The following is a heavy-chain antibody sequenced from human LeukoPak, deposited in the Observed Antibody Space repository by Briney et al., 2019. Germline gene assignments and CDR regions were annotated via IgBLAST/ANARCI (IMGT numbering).Heavy chain of an antibody. V-gene: IGHV3-33*08. CDR3: ARDWESRQDIVVVPAAMDY. Sequence: GRSLRLSCAASGFTFSSYGMHWVRQAPGKGLEWVAVIWYDGSNKYYADSVKGRFTISRDNSKNTLYLQMNSLRAEDTAVYYCARDWESRQDIVVVPAAMDYWGQGTLVTVSS. CDR2: IWYDGSNK. D-gene: IGHD2-2*01. CDR1: GFTFSSYG. J-gene: IGHJ4*02.